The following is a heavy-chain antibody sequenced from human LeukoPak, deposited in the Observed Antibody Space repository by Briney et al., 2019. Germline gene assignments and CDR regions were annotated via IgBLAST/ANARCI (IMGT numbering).Heavy chain of an antibody. CDR2: ISYDGSNK. CDR1: GFTFSSYG. J-gene: IGHJ4*02. Sequence: GGSLRLSCAASGFTFSSYGMHWVRQAPGKGLEWVAVISYDGSNKYYADSVKGRFTISRDNSKNTLYLQMNSLRAEDTAVYYCANTKRIAVAGTFDYWGQGTLVTVSS. CDR3: ANTKRIAVAGTFDY. V-gene: IGHV3-30*18. D-gene: IGHD6-19*01.